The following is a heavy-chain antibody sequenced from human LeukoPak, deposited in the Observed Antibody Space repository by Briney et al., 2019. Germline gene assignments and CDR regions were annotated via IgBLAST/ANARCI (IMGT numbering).Heavy chain of an antibody. D-gene: IGHD4-17*01. CDR3: ASATVTITAAIDY. Sequence: ASVKVSCKASGYTFTSYAIHWVRQAPGQRLEWMGWISPGNGNTKYSQKLQGRVTITRYTSASTAYMELSSLRSEDTAVYYCASATVTITAAIDYWGQGTLVTVSS. CDR1: GYTFTSYA. V-gene: IGHV1-3*01. CDR2: ISPGNGNT. J-gene: IGHJ4*02.